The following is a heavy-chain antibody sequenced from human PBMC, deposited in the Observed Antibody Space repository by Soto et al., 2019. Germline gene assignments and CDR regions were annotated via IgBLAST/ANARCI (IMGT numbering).Heavy chain of an antibody. CDR3: ARHHDS. CDR2: MYFGGSF. CDR1: GASVSHGY. J-gene: IGHJ4*02. Sequence: SETRSLTCNVSGASVSHGYWSWIRQPPGKGLEWIGFMYFGGSFNYNPSLTSRATISVETSKNQFSLKLSSVTAADTAVYYCARHHDSWGQGTLVTVSS. V-gene: IGHV4-59*08.